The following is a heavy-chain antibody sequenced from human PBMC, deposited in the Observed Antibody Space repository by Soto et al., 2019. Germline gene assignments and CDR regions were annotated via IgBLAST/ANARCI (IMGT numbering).Heavy chain of an antibody. D-gene: IGHD6-6*01. V-gene: IGHV1-18*01. Sequence: GASVKVSCKASGYTFTSYGISWVRQAPGQGLEWMGWISAYNVNTNYAQKLQGRVTMTTDTSTSTVYMELSSLTSEDTAVYYCARESYSSSENWFDPWGQGTLVTVSS. CDR3: ARESYSSSENWFDP. J-gene: IGHJ5*02. CDR1: GYTFTSYG. CDR2: ISAYNVNT.